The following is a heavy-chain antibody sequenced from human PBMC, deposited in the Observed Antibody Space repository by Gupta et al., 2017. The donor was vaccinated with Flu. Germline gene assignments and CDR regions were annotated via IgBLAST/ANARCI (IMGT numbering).Heavy chain of an antibody. Sequence: GGSISGSSYYWGWIRQPPGKGLEWIGSVYYGGSTYYNPSLESRVTISVDTSKNQFSLKLTSVTAADTAVYYCVQVVATAMQLFFDPWGQGTLVTVSS. CDR3: VQVVATAMQLFFDP. J-gene: IGHJ5*02. CDR2: VYYGGST. V-gene: IGHV4-39*01. CDR1: GGSISGSSYY. D-gene: IGHD5-12*01.